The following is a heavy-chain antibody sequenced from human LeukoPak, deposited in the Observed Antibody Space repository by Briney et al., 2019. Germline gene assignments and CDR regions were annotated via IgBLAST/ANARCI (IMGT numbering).Heavy chain of an antibody. CDR3: ARDQGTTAADIEN. D-gene: IGHD6-13*01. Sequence: ASVKVSCKASGYTFTGYYMHWVRQAPGQGLEWMGWINPNSGGTNYAQKFQGRVTMTTDASTTTAYIELRSLRSDNTAVYYCARDQGTTAADIENWGQGTLVIVSS. V-gene: IGHV1-2*02. J-gene: IGHJ4*02. CDR1: GYTFTGYY. CDR2: INPNSGGT.